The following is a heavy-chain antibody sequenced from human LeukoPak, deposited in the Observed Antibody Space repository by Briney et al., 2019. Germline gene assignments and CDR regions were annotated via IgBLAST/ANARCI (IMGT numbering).Heavy chain of an antibody. J-gene: IGHJ5*02. CDR1: GFTFSSYA. CDR3: AKDQPITMVRGVIKKDNWFDP. Sequence: LSGGSLRLSCAASGFTFSSYAMSWVRQAPGKGLEWVSAITGSGGSTCYADSVKGRFTISRDNSGNTLYLQMNTLRAEDTAVYYCAKDQPITMVRGVIKKDNWFDPWGQGTLVAVSS. V-gene: IGHV3-23*01. D-gene: IGHD3-10*01. CDR2: ITGSGGST.